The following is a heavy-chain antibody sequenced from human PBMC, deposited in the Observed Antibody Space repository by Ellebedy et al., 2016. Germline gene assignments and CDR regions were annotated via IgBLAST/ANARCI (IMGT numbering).Heavy chain of an antibody. D-gene: IGHD3-22*01. CDR3: AREPRKYYYDSSGYYYVGGRDYGMDV. CDR2: IYHSGST. V-gene: IGHV4-34*01. Sequence: GSLRLXXAVYGGSFSGYYWSWIRQPPGKGLEWIGYIYHSGSTYYNPSLKSRVTISVDRSKNQFSLKLSSVTAADTAVYYCAREPRKYYYDSSGYYYVGGRDYGMDVWGQGTTVTVSS. J-gene: IGHJ6*02. CDR1: GGSFSGYY.